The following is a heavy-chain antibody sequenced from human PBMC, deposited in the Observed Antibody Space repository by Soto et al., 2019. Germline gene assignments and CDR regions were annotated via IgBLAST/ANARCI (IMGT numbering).Heavy chain of an antibody. V-gene: IGHV1-2*04. CDR3: ARDTSGVVGATTGYYYGMDV. J-gene: IGHJ6*02. D-gene: IGHD1-26*01. CDR1: GYTFTGYY. CDR2: INPNSGGT. Sequence: ASVKVSCKASGYTFTGYYMHWVRQAPGQGLEWMGWINPNSGGTNYAQKFQGWITMTRDTSISTAYMELSRLRSDDTAVYYCARDTSGVVGATTGYYYGMDVWGQGTTVTVSS.